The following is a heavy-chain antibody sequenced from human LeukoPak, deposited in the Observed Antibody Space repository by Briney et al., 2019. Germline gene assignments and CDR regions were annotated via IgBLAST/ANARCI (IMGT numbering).Heavy chain of an antibody. CDR2: IKSKTDGGTT. V-gene: IGHV3-15*01. CDR3: TTHPASDLDAFDI. J-gene: IGHJ3*02. Sequence: GGSLRLSCEASGFSFSIHSMNWVRQAPGKGLEWVGRIKSKTDGGTTDYAAPVKGRFTISRDDSKNTLYLQMNSLKTEDTAVYYCTTHPASDLDAFDIWGQGTMVTASS. CDR1: GFSFSIHS.